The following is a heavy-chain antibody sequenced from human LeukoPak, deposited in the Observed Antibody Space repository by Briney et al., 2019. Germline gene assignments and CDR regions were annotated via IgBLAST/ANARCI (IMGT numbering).Heavy chain of an antibody. J-gene: IGHJ4*02. CDR3: ARGDGYNYCPY. CDR2: IIPIFGTA. Sequence: SVKVSCKASGGTLSSYAISWVRQAPGQGLEWMGRIIPIFGTANYAQKFQGRVTITTDESTSTAYMELSSLRSEDTAVYYCARGDGYNYCPYWGQGTLVTVSS. V-gene: IGHV1-69*05. CDR1: GGTLSSYA. D-gene: IGHD5-24*01.